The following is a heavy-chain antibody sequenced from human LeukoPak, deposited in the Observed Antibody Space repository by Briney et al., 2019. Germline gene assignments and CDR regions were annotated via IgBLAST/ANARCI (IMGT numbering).Heavy chain of an antibody. J-gene: IGHJ4*02. CDR1: GFTFSSYW. V-gene: IGHV3-74*01. CDR2: INSDGSST. D-gene: IGHD5-12*01. CDR3: AGAGDGYDWSSFDY. Sequence: PGGSLRLSCAASGFTFSSYWMHWVRQAPGKGLVWVSRINSDGSSTSYAGSVKGRFTISRDNAKNTLYLQMNSLRAEDTAVYYCAGAGDGYDWSSFDYWGQGTLVTVSS.